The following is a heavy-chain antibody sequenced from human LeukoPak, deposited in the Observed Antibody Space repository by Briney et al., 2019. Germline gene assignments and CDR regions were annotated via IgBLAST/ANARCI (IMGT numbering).Heavy chain of an antibody. D-gene: IGHD2-2*01. CDR2: IYYSGST. CDR3: ARQEGYCSSTSCHNHFDY. J-gene: IGHJ4*02. V-gene: IGHV4-59*08. Sequence: SETLSLTCTVSGGSISSYYWSWIRQPPGKGLEWIGYIYYSGSTNYNPSLKSRVTISVDTSKNQFSLKLSYVTAADTAVYYCARQEGYCSSTSCHNHFDYWGQGTLVTVSS. CDR1: GGSISSYY.